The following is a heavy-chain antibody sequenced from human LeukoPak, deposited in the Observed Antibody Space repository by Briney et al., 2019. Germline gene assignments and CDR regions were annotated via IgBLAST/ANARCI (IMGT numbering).Heavy chain of an antibody. CDR1: GFTFSSYA. J-gene: IGHJ4*02. V-gene: IGHV3-23*01. Sequence: GGSLRLSCAASGFTFSSYAMSWVRQAPGKGLEWVSPIYSAGGTYYADSVKGRFTISRDNSKNTVYLQMNSLRAEDTAVYYCAREKSLWGQGTLVTVSS. CDR3: AREKSL. CDR2: IYSAGGT.